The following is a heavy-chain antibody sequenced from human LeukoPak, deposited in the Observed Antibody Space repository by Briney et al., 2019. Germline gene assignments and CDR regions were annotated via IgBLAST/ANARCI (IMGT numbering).Heavy chain of an antibody. CDR2: IYYSGST. CDR3: AREHHDKIDY. CDR1: GGSISSYY. Sequence: PSETLSLTCTVSGGSISSYYWSWIRQPPGKGLEWIGYIYYSGSTNYNPSLKSRVTISVDTSKNQFSLKLSSVTAADTAVYYCAREHHDKIDYWGQGTLVTVSS. V-gene: IGHV4-59*01. D-gene: IGHD1-1*01. J-gene: IGHJ4*02.